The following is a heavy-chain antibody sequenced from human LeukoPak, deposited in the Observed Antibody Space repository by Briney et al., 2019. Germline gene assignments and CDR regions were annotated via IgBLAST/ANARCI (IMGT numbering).Heavy chain of an antibody. J-gene: IGHJ6*02. D-gene: IGHD3-10*01. Sequence: PGRSLRLSCAASGFTFSSYAMHWVRQAPGKGLEWVAVISYDGNNKYYADSVKGRFTISRDNSKNTLYLQMNSLRAEDTAVYYCARDREVRGVEYGMDVWGQGTTVTVSS. CDR2: ISYDGNNK. CDR1: GFTFSSYA. CDR3: ARDREVRGVEYGMDV. V-gene: IGHV3-30-3*01.